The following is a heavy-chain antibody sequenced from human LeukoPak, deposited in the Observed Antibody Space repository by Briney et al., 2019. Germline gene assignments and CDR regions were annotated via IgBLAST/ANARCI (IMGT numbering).Heavy chain of an antibody. CDR2: ISAYNGNT. CDR1: GYTFTSYG. J-gene: IGHJ5*02. D-gene: IGHD2-2*01. CDR3: ARDHQCSSTSCYRPADWFDP. V-gene: IGHV1-18*01. Sequence: ASVKVSCKASGYTFTSYGISWVRQAPGQGLEWMGWISAYNGNTNYAQKPQGRVTMTTDTSTSTAYMELRSLRSDDTAVYYCARDHQCSSTSCYRPADWFDPWGEGTLVTVSS.